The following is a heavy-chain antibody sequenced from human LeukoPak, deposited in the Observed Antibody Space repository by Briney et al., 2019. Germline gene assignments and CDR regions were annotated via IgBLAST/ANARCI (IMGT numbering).Heavy chain of an antibody. V-gene: IGHV4-39*07. D-gene: IGHD5-12*01. J-gene: IGHJ5*02. CDR3: ARELRGYDSRWFDP. CDR1: GGSIRSSSYY. CDR2: MFYSGST. Sequence: RSSETLSLTCTVSGGSIRSSSYYWGWIRQPPGKGLEWIGSMFYSGSTYYNPSLKSRVTLSVDTSKNQFSLKLSSMTAADTAVYYCARELRGYDSRWFDPWGQGTLVTVSS.